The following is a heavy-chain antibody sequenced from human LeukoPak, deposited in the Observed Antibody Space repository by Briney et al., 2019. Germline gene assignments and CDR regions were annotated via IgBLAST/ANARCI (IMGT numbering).Heavy chain of an antibody. J-gene: IGHJ4*02. CDR3: ARSLIAVAGTIYFDY. V-gene: IGHV3-66*01. D-gene: IGHD6-19*01. CDR1: GFTVSSNY. Sequence: GGSLRLSCSASGFTVSSNYMSWVRQAPGEGLECGSVIYSGGSTYYADSVKGRFTISRDNSKNTLYLQMNSLRAEDTAVYYCARSLIAVAGTIYFDYWGQGTLVTVSS. CDR2: IYSGGST.